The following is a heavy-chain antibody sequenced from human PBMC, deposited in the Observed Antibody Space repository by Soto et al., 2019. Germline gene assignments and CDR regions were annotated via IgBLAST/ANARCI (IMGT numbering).Heavy chain of an antibody. CDR2: IYPGDSDT. J-gene: IGHJ1*01. CDR1: GYSFTSYW. D-gene: IGHD6-13*01. V-gene: IGHV5-51*01. Sequence: GESLKISCKGSGYSFTSYWIGWVRQMPGKGLEWMGIIYPGDSDTRYSPSFQGQVTISADKSISTAYLQWSSLKASDTAMYYCARVHTDWIAAAGPTLFQHWGQGTLVTVSS. CDR3: ARVHTDWIAAAGPTLFQH.